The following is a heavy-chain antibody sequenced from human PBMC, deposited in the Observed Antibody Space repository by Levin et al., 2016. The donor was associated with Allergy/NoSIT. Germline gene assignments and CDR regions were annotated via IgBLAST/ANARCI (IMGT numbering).Heavy chain of an antibody. J-gene: IGHJ4*02. CDR3: ARDATWIQLCLNI. Sequence: WIRQPPGKGLEWVSVISGRDDSTYYADSVRGRFTISRDNSKNTLYLQMNSLGPEDTAVYYCARDATWIQLCLNIWGQGTLVTVSS. V-gene: IGHV3-23*01. CDR2: ISGRDDST. D-gene: IGHD5-18*01.